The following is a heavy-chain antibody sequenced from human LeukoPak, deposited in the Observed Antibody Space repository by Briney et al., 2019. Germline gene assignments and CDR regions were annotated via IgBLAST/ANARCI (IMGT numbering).Heavy chain of an antibody. D-gene: IGHD2-21*01. CDR2: IGAYNGDT. CDR1: GYTFTSFG. Sequence: ASVKVSCKPSGYTFTSFGISWLRQAPGQGLEWMGWIGAYNGDTNYAQKFQGRVTMTTDTSTNTAYMYLRSLRSDDTAVYYCTRDHCRGDNRHSFDYWGQGTLVTVSS. V-gene: IGHV1-18*04. J-gene: IGHJ4*02. CDR3: TRDHCRGDNRHSFDY.